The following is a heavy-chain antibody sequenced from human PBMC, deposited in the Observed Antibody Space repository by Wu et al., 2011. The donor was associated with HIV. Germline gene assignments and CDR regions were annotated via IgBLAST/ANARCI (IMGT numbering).Heavy chain of an antibody. Sequence: QVQLVQSGAEVKKPGSSVKVSCKASGGTFSSYAISWVRQAPGQGLEWMGGIIPMFGTANYAQKFQGRVTITTDKSTTTAYMELSSLRSEDTAVYYCARAYSSAAGQFDYWGQGTLVTVSS. D-gene: IGHD6-25*01. CDR2: IIPMFGTA. J-gene: IGHJ4*02. CDR1: GGTFSSYA. CDR3: ARAYSSAAGQFDY. V-gene: IGHV1-69*05.